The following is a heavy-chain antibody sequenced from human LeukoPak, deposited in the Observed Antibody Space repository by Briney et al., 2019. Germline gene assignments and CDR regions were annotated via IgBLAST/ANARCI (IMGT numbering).Heavy chain of an antibody. CDR3: ARDADAFDI. CDR1: GFTFSSYG. J-gene: IGHJ3*02. CDR2: ISYDGSNK. Sequence: PGGSLRLSCAASGFTFSSYGMHWVRQAPGKGLEWVAVISYDGSNKYYADSVKGRFTISRDNSKSTLYLQMNSLRAEDTAVYYCARDADAFDIWGQGTMVTVSS. V-gene: IGHV3-30*03.